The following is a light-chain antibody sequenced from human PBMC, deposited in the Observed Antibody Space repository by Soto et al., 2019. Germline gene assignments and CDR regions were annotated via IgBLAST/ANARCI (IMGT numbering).Light chain of an antibody. CDR2: DAS. CDR3: QQYNRYSWT. Sequence: DIQMTQSPSTLSASVGDRVTITCRASQSISSWLAWYQQKPGKAPKLLIYDASSLESGVPSRFSGSGSGTEFTLTISSLQPDDFATYYCQQYNRYSWTLGQGTKVDI. J-gene: IGKJ1*01. CDR1: QSISSW. V-gene: IGKV1-5*01.